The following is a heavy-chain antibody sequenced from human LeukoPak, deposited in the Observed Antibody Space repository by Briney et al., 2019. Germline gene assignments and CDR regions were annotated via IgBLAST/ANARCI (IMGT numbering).Heavy chain of an antibody. D-gene: IGHD2-2*01. Sequence: GGSLRLSCSASGFTFSSYAMHWVRQAPGKGLVYVSAISSNGGSTYYADSVKGRFTISRDNSKNTLYLQMSSLRAEDTAVYYCVKDRYCSSTSCYADFDYWGQGTLVTVSS. V-gene: IGHV3-64D*06. CDR3: VKDRYCSSTSCYADFDY. CDR2: ISSNGGST. J-gene: IGHJ4*02. CDR1: GFTFSSYA.